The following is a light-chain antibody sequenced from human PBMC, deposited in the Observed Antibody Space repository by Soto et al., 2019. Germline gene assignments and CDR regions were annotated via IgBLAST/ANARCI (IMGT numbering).Light chain of an antibody. Sequence: DIQMTQSPSSLSASVGDRVTITCRASQGISNYLAWYQQKPGKVPKLLIYAASTLQSAVPSRFSGSGFGSDFTLTISSLQPEDVATYYCQKYNGAPFTFGPGTKVDIK. CDR1: QGISNY. V-gene: IGKV1-27*01. CDR2: AAS. J-gene: IGKJ3*01. CDR3: QKYNGAPFT.